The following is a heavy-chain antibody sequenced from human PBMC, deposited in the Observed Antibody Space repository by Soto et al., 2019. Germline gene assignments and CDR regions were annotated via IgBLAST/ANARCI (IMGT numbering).Heavy chain of an antibody. CDR1: GGSISSSSYY. D-gene: IGHD6-19*01. V-gene: IGHV4-39*01. CDR2: IYYSGST. J-gene: IGHJ5*02. Sequence: PSETLSLTCTVSGGSISSSSYYWGWIRQPPGKGLEWIGSIYYSGSTYYNPSLKSRVTISVDTSKNQFSLKLSSVTAADTAVYYCASPRPGIAVVDSTGNWYDPWGEGALVTVSS. CDR3: ASPRPGIAVVDSTGNWYDP.